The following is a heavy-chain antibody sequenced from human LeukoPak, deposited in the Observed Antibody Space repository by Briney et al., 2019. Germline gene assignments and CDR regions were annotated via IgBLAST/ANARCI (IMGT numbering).Heavy chain of an antibody. CDR3: AKERMSTTVPFDY. CDR1: GFTFSNYA. Sequence: PGGSLRLSCAAAGFTFSNYAMTWVRQAPGKGLEWVSSISGSGGSTYYADSVKGRFTISRDNSKNTLYLQMNSLRAEDTAVYYCAKERMSTTVPFDYWGQGTLVTVSS. D-gene: IGHD4-11*01. V-gene: IGHV3-23*01. CDR2: ISGSGGST. J-gene: IGHJ4*02.